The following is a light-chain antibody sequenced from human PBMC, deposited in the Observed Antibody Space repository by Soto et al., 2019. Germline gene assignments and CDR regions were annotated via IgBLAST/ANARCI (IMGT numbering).Light chain of an antibody. CDR3: QQYNTWWT. V-gene: IGKV3-15*01. CDR2: GAS. CDR1: HNIYIN. Sequence: EIVMTQSPATLSVSPGERATLSCRASHNIYINVAWYQQKPGLAPRLLIYGASTRATGIPARFSGSGSGTDFTLTISSLQSEAFAVYYCQQYNTWWTFDQGTKVEIK. J-gene: IGKJ1*01.